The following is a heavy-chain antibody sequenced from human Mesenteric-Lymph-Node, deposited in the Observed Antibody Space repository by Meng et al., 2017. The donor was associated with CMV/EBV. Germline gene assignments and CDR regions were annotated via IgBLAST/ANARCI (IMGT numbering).Heavy chain of an antibody. J-gene: IGHJ5*02. CDR2: IIPMFDTP. D-gene: IGHD3-10*01. CDR3: VRDLNFYGSGSPSDT. V-gene: IGHV1-69*01. CDR1: EVTFNSNG. Sequence: SEVTFNSNGINWVRQAPGQGPEWMGGIIPMFDTPNYAQKFQGRVTITADESTNTAYMELTGLTSEDTAVYYCVRDLNFYGSGSPSDTWGQGTLVTVSS.